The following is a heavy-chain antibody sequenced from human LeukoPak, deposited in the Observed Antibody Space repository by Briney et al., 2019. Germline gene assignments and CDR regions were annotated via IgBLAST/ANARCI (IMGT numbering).Heavy chain of an antibody. Sequence: ASVKVSCKASGYTFISHGISWVRQAPGQGLEWMGWISAHNGDTNYAQKFQVRVTMTRDTSTSTIYMELRSLRSDDTAVYYCARELREEMAPELVTDAFDIWGQGTMVTVSS. D-gene: IGHD5-24*01. CDR1: GYTFISHG. V-gene: IGHV1-18*01. CDR2: ISAHNGDT. J-gene: IGHJ3*02. CDR3: ARELREEMAPELVTDAFDI.